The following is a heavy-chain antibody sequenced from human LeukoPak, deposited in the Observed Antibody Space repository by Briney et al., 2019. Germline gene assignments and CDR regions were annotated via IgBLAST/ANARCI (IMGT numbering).Heavy chain of an antibody. J-gene: IGHJ4*02. CDR3: ARVHYYGSGLSSYFDY. CDR2: IYYVGST. V-gene: IGHV4-59*01. Sequence: SETLSLTCTVSGGSIISYSWSWIRQPPGKGLEWIGYIYYVGSTKYNPSLKSRVIISVDTSKNQFSLKLSSVTAADTAVYYCARVHYYGSGLSSYFDYWGQGTLVTVSS. D-gene: IGHD3-10*01. CDR1: GGSIISYS.